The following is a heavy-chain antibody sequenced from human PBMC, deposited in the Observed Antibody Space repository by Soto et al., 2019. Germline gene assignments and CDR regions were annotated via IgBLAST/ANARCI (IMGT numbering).Heavy chain of an antibody. CDR3: ARVVVDIAVVVAATGAWGMDV. J-gene: IGHJ6*02. V-gene: IGHV4-61*01. Sequence: SETLSLTCTVSGGSVSSGSYYWSWIRQPPGKGLEWIGYIYYSGSTNYNPSLKSRVTISVDTSKNQFSLKLSSVTAADTAVYYCARVVVDIAVVVAATGAWGMDVWGPGTTVPVSS. D-gene: IGHD2-15*01. CDR1: GGSVSSGSYY. CDR2: IYYSGST.